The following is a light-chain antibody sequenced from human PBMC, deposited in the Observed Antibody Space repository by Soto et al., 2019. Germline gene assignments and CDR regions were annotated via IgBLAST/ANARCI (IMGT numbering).Light chain of an antibody. CDR1: QSVSRR. CDR3: QHYGETPIT. Sequence: EIVLTQSNGTLSLSPGGRSTLSCMASQSVSRRLAWYQHRPGQSPRLLISGASMRASGVPVRFSGSGSGTDFTLTISRLEPEDFAVYYCQHYGETPITFCLGTRLEIK. CDR2: GAS. J-gene: IGKJ5*01. V-gene: IGKV3-20*01.